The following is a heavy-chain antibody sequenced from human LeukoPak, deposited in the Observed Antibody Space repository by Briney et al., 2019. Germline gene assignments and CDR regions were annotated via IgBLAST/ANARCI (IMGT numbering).Heavy chain of an antibody. J-gene: IGHJ4*02. Sequence: GGSLRLSCAASGFTFSSYAMSWVRQAPGKGLEWVSAISGSGGSTYYADSVKGRFTISRDNSKNTLYLQMNSLRAEDTAVYYCAKDAKPDVYGDNTSGFHYWGQGTLVTVSS. CDR2: ISGSGGST. CDR3: AKDAKPDVYGDNTSGFHY. V-gene: IGHV3-23*01. D-gene: IGHD4-17*01. CDR1: GFTFSSYA.